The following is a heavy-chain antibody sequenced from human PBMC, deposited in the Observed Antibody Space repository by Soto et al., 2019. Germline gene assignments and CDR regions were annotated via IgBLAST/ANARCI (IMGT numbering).Heavy chain of an antibody. CDR1: GGTFSSYA. J-gene: IGHJ4*02. V-gene: IGHV1-69*13. CDR2: IIPIFGTA. D-gene: IGHD3-22*01. CDR3: ARDSSGYRNFDY. Sequence: SVKVSCKASGGTFSSYAISWVRQAPGQGLEWMGGIIPIFGTANYAQKFEGRVTITADGSTVKADMELSSLRSEDTAVYYCARDSSGYRNFDYWGQGTLVTVSS.